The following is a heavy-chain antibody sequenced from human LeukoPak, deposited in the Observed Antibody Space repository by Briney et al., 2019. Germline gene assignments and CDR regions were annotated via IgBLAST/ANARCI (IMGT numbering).Heavy chain of an antibody. CDR1: GYSISSGYY. CDR3: ARTPGGSGGSCFDY. V-gene: IGHV4-38-2*02. CDR2: IYHSGST. Sequence: PSETLSLTCTVSGYSISSGYYWGWIRQPPGKGLEWIGSIYHSGSTNYNPSLKSRVTISVDTSKNQFSLKLSSVTAADTAVYYCARTPGGSGGSCFDYWGQGTLVTVSS. J-gene: IGHJ4*02. D-gene: IGHD2-15*01.